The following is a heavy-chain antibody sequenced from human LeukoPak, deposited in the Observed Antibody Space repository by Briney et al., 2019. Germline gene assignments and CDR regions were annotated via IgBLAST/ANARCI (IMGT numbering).Heavy chain of an antibody. CDR3: AKRIDTRGSTHYHDY. CDR2: ISFGGGYT. D-gene: IGHD3-22*01. V-gene: IGHV3-23*01. J-gene: IGHJ4*02. CDR1: GFTFSNYA. Sequence: GGSLRLPCVGYGFTFSNYAMTWVRQALGKGLEWVSSISFGGGYTFYADSVKGHFTISRDNSRSTLYLQMNNLRAEDTALYYCAKRIDTRGSTHYHDYWGQGTLVTVSS.